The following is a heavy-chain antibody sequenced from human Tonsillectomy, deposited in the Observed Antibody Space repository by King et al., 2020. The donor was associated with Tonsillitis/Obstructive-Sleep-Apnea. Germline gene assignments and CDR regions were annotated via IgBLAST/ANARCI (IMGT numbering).Heavy chain of an antibody. CDR1: GFTFSSYG. CDR2: LSYDGNNK. CDR3: AKEQYYYDSSGSTDYMDV. V-gene: IGHV3-30*18. Sequence: VQLVESGGGVVQPGRSLRLSCAASGFTFSSYGMNWVRQAPGKGLEWVAVLSYDGNNKYYADSVKGRFTISRDNSKKPLYLQMNSLRAEDTAVYYCAKEQYYYDSSGSTDYMDVWGKGTTVTVSS. D-gene: IGHD3-22*01. J-gene: IGHJ6*03.